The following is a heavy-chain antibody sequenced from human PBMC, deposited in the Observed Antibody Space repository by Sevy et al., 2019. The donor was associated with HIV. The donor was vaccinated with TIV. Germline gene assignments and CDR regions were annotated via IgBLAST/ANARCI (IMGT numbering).Heavy chain of an antibody. CDR3: ARDGPNYYGSGSYGDY. CDR1: GFTFSSYW. Sequence: GGSLRLTCAASGFTFSSYWMSWVRQAPGKGLEWVANIKQDGSEKYYVDSVKGRFTISRDNAKNSLYLQMNSLRAEDTAVYYCARDGPNYYGSGSYGDYWDQGTLVTVSS. D-gene: IGHD3-10*01. CDR2: IKQDGSEK. J-gene: IGHJ4*02. V-gene: IGHV3-7*03.